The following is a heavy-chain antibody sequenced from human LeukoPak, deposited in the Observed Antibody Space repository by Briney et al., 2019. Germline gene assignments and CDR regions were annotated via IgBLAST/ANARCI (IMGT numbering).Heavy chain of an antibody. D-gene: IGHD2-21*02. J-gene: IGHJ3*02. Sequence: ASVKVSCKVSGYTLTELSMHWVRQAPGKGLEWMGGFYPEDGETIYAQKFQGRVTMTEDTSTDTAYMELSCLRSEDTAVYYCARRFCGGDCIEAGAFDIWGQGTMVTVSS. CDR1: GYTLTELS. CDR2: FYPEDGET. V-gene: IGHV1-24*01. CDR3: ARRFCGGDCIEAGAFDI.